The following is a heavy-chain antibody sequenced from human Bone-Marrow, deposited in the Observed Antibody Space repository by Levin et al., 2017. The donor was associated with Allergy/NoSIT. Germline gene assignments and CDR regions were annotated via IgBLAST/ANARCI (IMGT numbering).Heavy chain of an antibody. D-gene: IGHD2-15*01. CDR3: VRSPGYCSGGSCAYFDY. Sequence: PSETLSLTCTVSGGSISSGSYYWSWIRQPAGKGLEWIGRIYTSGSTNYNPSLKSRVTISVDTSKNQFSLKLSSVTAADTAVYYCVRSPGYCSGGSCAYFDYWGQGTLVTVSS. CDR2: IYTSGST. J-gene: IGHJ4*02. CDR1: GGSISSGSYY. V-gene: IGHV4-61*02.